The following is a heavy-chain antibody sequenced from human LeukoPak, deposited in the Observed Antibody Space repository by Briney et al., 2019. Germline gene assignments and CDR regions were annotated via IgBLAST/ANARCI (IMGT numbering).Heavy chain of an antibody. J-gene: IGHJ3*02. Sequence: LTGGSLRLSCAASGFTFSSYAMHWVRQAPGKGLEWVAVISYDGSNEYYADSVKGRFTISRDNSKNTLYLQMNSLRAEDTAVYYCARTFYYGSTAYSPDDGYDIWGQGTMVTVS. CDR2: ISYDGSNE. V-gene: IGHV3-30-3*01. CDR1: GFTFSSYA. D-gene: IGHD3-22*01. CDR3: ARTFYYGSTAYSPDDGYDI.